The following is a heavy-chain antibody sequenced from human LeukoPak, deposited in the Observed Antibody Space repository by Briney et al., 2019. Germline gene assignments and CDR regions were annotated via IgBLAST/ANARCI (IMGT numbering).Heavy chain of an antibody. CDR3: AREVLRYFERGVGGAFDI. D-gene: IGHD3-9*01. Sequence: SVKVSCKASGGTFSNYAISWVRQAPGQGLEWMGGIIPIFGTANYAQKFQGRVTITADESTSTAYMELSSLRSEDTAVYYCAREVLRYFERGVGGAFDIWGQGTMVTVSS. J-gene: IGHJ3*02. V-gene: IGHV1-69*13. CDR1: GGTFSNYA. CDR2: IIPIFGTA.